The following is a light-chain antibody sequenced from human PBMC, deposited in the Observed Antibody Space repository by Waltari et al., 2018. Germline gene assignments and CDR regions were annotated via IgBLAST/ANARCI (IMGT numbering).Light chain of an antibody. CDR2: GAS. CDR3: QQYDISPLT. CDR1: QTVRTTY. J-gene: IGKJ4*01. Sequence: EIVLTQSPGTLSLSPGERATLSCRASQTVRTTYLAWYQQKPGQAPTLLIYGASSRPTGIPDRVTGSGSGTDFSLTISSLQPEDFAVSYCQQYDISPLTFGGGTKVEIK. V-gene: IGKV3-20*01.